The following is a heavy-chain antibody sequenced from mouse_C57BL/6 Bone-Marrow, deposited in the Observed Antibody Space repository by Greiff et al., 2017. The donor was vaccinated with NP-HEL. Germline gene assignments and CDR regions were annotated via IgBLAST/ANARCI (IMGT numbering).Heavy chain of an antibody. Sequence: VQLKESGPGMVKPSQSLSLTCTVTGYSITSGYDWYWIRHFPGNKLEWMGYISYSGSTNYNPSLKSRISITHDTSKNHFFLKLNSVTTEDTATYYCARGLAWFAYWGQGTLVTVSA. CDR2: ISYSGST. D-gene: IGHD2-13*01. CDR3: ARGLAWFAY. CDR1: GYSITSGYD. J-gene: IGHJ3*01. V-gene: IGHV3-1*01.